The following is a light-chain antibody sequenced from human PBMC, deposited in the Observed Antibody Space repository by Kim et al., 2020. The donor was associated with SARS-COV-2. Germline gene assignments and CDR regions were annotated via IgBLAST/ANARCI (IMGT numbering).Light chain of an antibody. CDR2: AAS. CDR3: QRANSFPT. Sequence: DIQMTQSPSSVSASVGDRVTITCRASQSISRWLVWYQQKPGKAPKLLIYAASSLQSGVPSRFGGSGSGTDFTLTISSLQPEDFATYYCQRANSFPTFGQGTKVDIK. J-gene: IGKJ1*01. CDR1: QSISRW. V-gene: IGKV1-12*01.